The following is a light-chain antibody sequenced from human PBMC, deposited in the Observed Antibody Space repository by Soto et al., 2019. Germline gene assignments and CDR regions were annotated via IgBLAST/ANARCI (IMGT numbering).Light chain of an antibody. V-gene: IGKV3-20*01. CDR2: GAS. CDR3: QQYGSSPVT. CDR1: QSVSSSY. Sequence: EIVLTQSPGTQSLSPGERATLSCRASQSVSSSYLAWYQQKPGQAPRLLIHGASSRATGIPDRFSGSGSGTDFTLASSRLEPEDFAVYYCQQYGSSPVTFGQGTKLELK. J-gene: IGKJ2*01.